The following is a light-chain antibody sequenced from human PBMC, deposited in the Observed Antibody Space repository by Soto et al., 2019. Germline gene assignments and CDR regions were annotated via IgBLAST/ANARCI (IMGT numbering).Light chain of an antibody. J-gene: IGLJ1*01. CDR2: DNN. Sequence: QSVLTQPPSVSGAPGQRVTISCTGSSSNIGAGYDVHWYQQLPGTAPKVLIYDNNNRPSGVPDRISGSKSGTSASLAITGLQAEDEADYYCQSYDRSLSSSYLFGTGSKVNVL. CDR1: SSNIGAGYD. CDR3: QSYDRSLSSSYL. V-gene: IGLV1-40*01.